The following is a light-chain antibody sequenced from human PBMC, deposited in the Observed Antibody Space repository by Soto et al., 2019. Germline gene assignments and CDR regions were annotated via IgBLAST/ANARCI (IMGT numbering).Light chain of an antibody. CDR2: TND. J-gene: IGLJ1*01. CDR3: LAWDDSLNGNL. V-gene: IGLV1-44*01. CDR1: SSNIESNT. Sequence: QSVLTQPPSASGTPGQRVTISCSGSSSNIESNTVYWYQQLPGMAPRLLIHTNDRRPSGVPDRFSGSKSGTSASLAISGVQSEDEADYYCLAWDDSLNGNLFGTGTKLTVL.